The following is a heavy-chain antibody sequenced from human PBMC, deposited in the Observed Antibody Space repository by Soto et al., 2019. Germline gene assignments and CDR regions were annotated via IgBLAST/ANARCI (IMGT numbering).Heavy chain of an antibody. CDR2: IYWDDDK. CDR3: AHSGYNSGWYWGDDAFDI. D-gene: IGHD6-19*01. V-gene: IGHV2-5*02. Sequence: QITLKESGPTLVKPTQTLTLTCTFSGFSLSTSGVGVGWIRQPPGKALEWLALIYWDDDKRYSPSLKSRLTITKDTSKNQVVLTMTNIDPVDTATYYCAHSGYNSGWYWGDDAFDIWGQGTMVTVSS. J-gene: IGHJ3*02. CDR1: GFSLSTSGVG.